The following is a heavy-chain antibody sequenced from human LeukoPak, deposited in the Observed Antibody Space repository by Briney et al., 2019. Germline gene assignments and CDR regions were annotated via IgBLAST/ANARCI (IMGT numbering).Heavy chain of an antibody. J-gene: IGHJ3*01. Sequence: PGRSLRLSCAGSGFKFDEYAIHWVRQPPGKGLQWVSGVTWNSGTIAYADSVKGRFTISRDNAKNPLYLQMNSLRTEDTAFYYCAKTRTPYSSGWFDAFDLWGQGTMVTVSS. CDR1: GFKFDEYA. CDR3: AKTRTPYSSGWFDAFDL. D-gene: IGHD6-19*01. CDR2: VTWNSGTI. V-gene: IGHV3-9*01.